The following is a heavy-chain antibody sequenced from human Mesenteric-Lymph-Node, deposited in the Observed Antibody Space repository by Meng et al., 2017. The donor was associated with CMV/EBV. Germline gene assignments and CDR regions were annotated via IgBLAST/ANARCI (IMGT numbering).Heavy chain of an antibody. D-gene: IGHD2-2*02. J-gene: IGHJ4*02. CDR1: GFTFGDYA. V-gene: IGHV3-49*04. Sequence: GGSLRLSCTASGFTFGDYAMGWVRQAPGQGLGWVGFISSKAYGGTTEYAASVKGRPTISRDDSKSIAYLQMNSLKTEDTAVYYCTRDDEYQLLYALSGYWGQGTLVTVSS. CDR3: TRDDEYQLLYALSGY. CDR2: ISSKAYGGTT.